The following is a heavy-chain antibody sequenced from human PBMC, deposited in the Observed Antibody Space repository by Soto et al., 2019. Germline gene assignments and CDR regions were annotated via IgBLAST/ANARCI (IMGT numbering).Heavy chain of an antibody. V-gene: IGHV3-13*01. CDR1: GFTFSSYD. CDR3: ARGIAAGGGAFDI. D-gene: IGHD6-13*01. CDR2: IGTAGDT. Sequence: GGSLRLSCAASGFTFSSYDMHWVRQAPGKGLEWVSAIGTAGDTYYPASVKGRCTITREKANNTLDLQMKSLRAGDAAVDYCARGIAAGGGAFDIWGQGTMVTVSS. J-gene: IGHJ3*02.